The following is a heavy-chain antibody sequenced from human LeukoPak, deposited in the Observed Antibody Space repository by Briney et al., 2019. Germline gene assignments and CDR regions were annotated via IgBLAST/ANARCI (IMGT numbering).Heavy chain of an antibody. CDR1: GFTFSSNA. CDR3: GRLTFNSPDY. J-gene: IGHJ4*02. CDR2: ISPDGSDT. Sequence: GGSLRLSCAASGFTFSSNAMNWVRQVPGEGLVWVSRISPDGSDTHYADSVKGRFTISRDNAKNTLYLVLNSLRTEDTAIYYCGRLTFNSPDYWGQGTLVTV. V-gene: IGHV3-74*01. D-gene: IGHD2/OR15-2a*01.